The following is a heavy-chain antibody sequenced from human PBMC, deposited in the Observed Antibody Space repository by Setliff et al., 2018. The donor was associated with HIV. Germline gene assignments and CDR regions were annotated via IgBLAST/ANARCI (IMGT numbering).Heavy chain of an antibody. V-gene: IGHV4-4*02. CDR1: GGSVISINS. J-gene: IGHJ5*02. CDR3: ARGGLQYNWFDP. D-gene: IGHD2-15*01. Sequence: SETLSLTCDVSGGSVISINSWSWVRQSPGKGLEWIGEIFKSGDTNYNPSLKSRVTISVDTSKNQFSLKLSSVTAADTAVYYCARGGLQYNWFDPWGQGTLVTVSS. CDR2: IFKSGDT.